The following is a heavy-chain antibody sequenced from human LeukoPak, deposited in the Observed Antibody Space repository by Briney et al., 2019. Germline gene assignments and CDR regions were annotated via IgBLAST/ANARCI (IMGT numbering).Heavy chain of an antibody. Sequence: SETLSLTCTVSGGSISSSSYYWGWLRQPPGKGLEWIGSIYYSGSTYYNPSLKSRVTISVDTSKNQFSLKLSSVTAADTAVYYCARDRNWNYRVFDYWGQGTLVTVSS. CDR1: GGSISSSSYY. J-gene: IGHJ4*02. CDR2: IYYSGST. CDR3: ARDRNWNYRVFDY. V-gene: IGHV4-39*07. D-gene: IGHD1-7*01.